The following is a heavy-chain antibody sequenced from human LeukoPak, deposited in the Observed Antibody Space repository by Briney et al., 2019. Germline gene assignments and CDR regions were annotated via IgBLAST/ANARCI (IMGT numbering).Heavy chain of an antibody. D-gene: IGHD3-10*01. Sequence: ARSLRLSCAASAFTVAVYAMHWVRQAPGKGLEWVAPIRCVVQTTSYADSVRGRITISRDNSKNSLYLQMNSLRTEDTAFYYCTRDTDYGSATNYFDSWGQGTLVSVSS. CDR3: TRDTDYGSATNYFDS. J-gene: IGHJ4*02. CDR2: IRCVVQTT. V-gene: IGHV3-43*01. CDR1: AFTVAVYA.